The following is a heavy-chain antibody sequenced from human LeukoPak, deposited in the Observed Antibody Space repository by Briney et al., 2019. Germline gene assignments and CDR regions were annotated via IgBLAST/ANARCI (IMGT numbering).Heavy chain of an antibody. Sequence: SETLSLTCTVSGGSISSYYWSWIRQPAGKGLEWIGRIYTSGSTNYNPSPKSRVTMSVDTSKNQFSLKLSPVTAADTAVYYCARDLLFGKFAFDIWGQGTMVTVSS. CDR2: IYTSGST. CDR1: GGSISSYY. V-gene: IGHV4-4*07. J-gene: IGHJ3*02. D-gene: IGHD3-10*02. CDR3: ARDLLFGKFAFDI.